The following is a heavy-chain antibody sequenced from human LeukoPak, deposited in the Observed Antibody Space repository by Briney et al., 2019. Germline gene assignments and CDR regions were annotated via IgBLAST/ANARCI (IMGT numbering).Heavy chain of an antibody. CDR2: IYYSGST. J-gene: IGHJ5*02. CDR3: ARQGGKLLGDLSQWAPYNHFDP. CDR1: GFTFSRYA. V-gene: IGHV4-59*08. D-gene: IGHD3-16*02. Sequence: GSLRLSCSASGFTFSRYAMRWIRQPPGKGLEWIGSIYYSGSTYYHPSLKSRVTISVDTSKNHFSLKLTSVTAADTAVYYCARQGGKLLGDLSQWAPYNHFDPWGQGTLVTVSS.